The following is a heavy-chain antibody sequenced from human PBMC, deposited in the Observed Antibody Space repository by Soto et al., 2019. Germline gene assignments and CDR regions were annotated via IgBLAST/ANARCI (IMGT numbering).Heavy chain of an antibody. Sequence: QVPLVQSGAEVTKPGSSVKVSCKASGGTFSSYALSWVRQAPGQGLEWMGGITPIFGTANYAQKFQGRVTITADESTSTAYMELRSLRSEVTAVYYCARVPTNPPYYFDYWGQGTLVTVSS. D-gene: IGHD1-1*01. CDR3: ARVPTNPPYYFDY. CDR2: ITPIFGTA. J-gene: IGHJ4*02. V-gene: IGHV1-69*01. CDR1: GGTFSSYA.